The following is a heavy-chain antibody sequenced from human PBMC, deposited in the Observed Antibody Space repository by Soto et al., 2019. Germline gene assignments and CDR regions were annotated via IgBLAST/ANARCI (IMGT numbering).Heavy chain of an antibody. CDR2: IKSKTDGGTG. V-gene: IGHV3-15*07. J-gene: IGHJ4*02. Sequence: GGSLRLSCAASGFSFTKAWMNWARQAPGKGLEWVGRIKSKTDGGTGDYAGPVKGRFSISRDYSKNTVYLQMNSLKTEDTAVYYCMTDVNYYDSSGYHYFDYWGQGTLVTVSS. CDR3: MTDVNYYDSSGYHYFDY. D-gene: IGHD3-22*01. CDR1: GFSFTKAW.